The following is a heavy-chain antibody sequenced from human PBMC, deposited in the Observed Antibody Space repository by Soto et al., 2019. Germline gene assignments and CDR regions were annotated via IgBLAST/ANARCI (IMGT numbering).Heavy chain of an antibody. Sequence: EVQLVESGGGLVQPGGSLRLSCAASGFTVSSNYMSWVRQTPGKGLEWVSVIYSGGSTYYADSVQGRFTISRRNSKNTLYLQMNSLRAQDTAVYYCATLGAARGFAYWGQGTLGTVSS. J-gene: IGHJ4*02. D-gene: IGHD6-6*01. CDR1: GFTVSSNY. CDR2: IYSGGST. CDR3: ATLGAARGFAY. V-gene: IGHV3-53*04.